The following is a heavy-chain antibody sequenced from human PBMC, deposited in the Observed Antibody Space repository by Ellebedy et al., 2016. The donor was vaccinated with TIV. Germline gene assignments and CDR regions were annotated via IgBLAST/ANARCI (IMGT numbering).Heavy chain of an antibody. J-gene: IGHJ6*02. V-gene: IGHV3-21*04. CDR3: ANSPPLAFGVNSLDV. Sequence: GESLKISCAASGFTFSSYSMNWVRQAPGKGLEWVSSISSSSSYTYYADSVKGRFSISRDNSKNTLNLQMNSLRAEDTAVYYCANSPPLAFGVNSLDVWGQGTTVTVSS. CDR2: ISSSSSYT. D-gene: IGHD4-23*01. CDR1: GFTFSSYS.